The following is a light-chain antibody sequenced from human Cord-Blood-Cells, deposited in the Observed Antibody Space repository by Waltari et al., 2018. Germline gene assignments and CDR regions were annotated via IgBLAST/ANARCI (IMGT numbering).Light chain of an antibody. V-gene: IGKV1-39*01. J-gene: IGKJ4*01. CDR1: QSISSY. CDR2: AAS. Sequence: DIQMTQYPSSLSASVGDIVTITCRARQSISSYLNWYQQKLGKAPKLLIYAASSLQSGVPSRFSGSGSGTDFTLTISSLQPEDFATYYCQQSYSTPLTFGGGTKVEIK. CDR3: QQSYSTPLT.